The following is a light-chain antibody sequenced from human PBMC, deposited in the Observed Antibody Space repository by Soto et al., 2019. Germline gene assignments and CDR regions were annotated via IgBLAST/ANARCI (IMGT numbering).Light chain of an antibody. CDR2: EVS. CDR1: SSDVGSYNY. V-gene: IGLV2-14*01. CDR3: SAYRSTTLVV. Sequence: QSVLTQPASVSGSPGQSITISCTGTSSDVGSYNYISWYQQHPGKAPKLMIYEVSNRPSGVSNRFSGSKSANTASLTISGLQAEDEADYYCSAYRSTTLVVFGGGTKLTV. J-gene: IGLJ2*01.